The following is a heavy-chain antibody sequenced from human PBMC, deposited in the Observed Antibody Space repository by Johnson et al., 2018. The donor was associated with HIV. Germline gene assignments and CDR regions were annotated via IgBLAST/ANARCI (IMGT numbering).Heavy chain of an antibody. CDR3: ARGIGDEYAFDV. V-gene: IGHV3-74*01. Sequence: VQLVESGGGLVQPGGSLRLSCAASRFSFSSYWMHWVRQAPGKGLVWVSRINSDGSRTSYADSVKGRFTIARDNAKNTLFLQMNSLRVEDTALYYCARGIGDEYAFDVWGQGTMVTVSS. J-gene: IGHJ3*01. CDR1: RFSFSSYW. D-gene: IGHD2-21*01. CDR2: INSDGSRT.